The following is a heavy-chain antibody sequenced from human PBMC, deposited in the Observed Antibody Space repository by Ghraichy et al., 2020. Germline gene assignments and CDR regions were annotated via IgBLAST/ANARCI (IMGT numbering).Heavy chain of an antibody. V-gene: IGHV4-59*01. CDR2: IYYSGST. Sequence: SQTLSLTCTVSGGSISSYYWSWIRQPPGKGLEWIGYIYYSGSTNYNPSLKSRVTISVDTSKNQFSLKLSSVTAADTAVYYCARVSQNPEHIVGGPLWYFDLWGRGTLVTVSS. J-gene: IGHJ2*01. CDR1: GGSISSYY. D-gene: IGHD2-21*01. CDR3: ARVSQNPEHIVGGPLWYFDL.